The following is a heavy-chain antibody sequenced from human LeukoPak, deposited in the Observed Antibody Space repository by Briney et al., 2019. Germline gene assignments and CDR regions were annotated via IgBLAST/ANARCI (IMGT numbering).Heavy chain of an antibody. Sequence: PGGSLRLSCVVSGFTFSGYSMNWVRQAPGKGLEWISSISGSGNTIFYTDAMKGRFTVSRDNAKNSLYLQMDSLRDGDTAVYYCTRGRPGHYYDYWGQGTLVTVSS. J-gene: IGHJ4*02. V-gene: IGHV3-48*02. CDR1: GFTFSGYS. CDR2: ISGSGNTI. D-gene: IGHD7-27*01. CDR3: TRGRPGHYYDY.